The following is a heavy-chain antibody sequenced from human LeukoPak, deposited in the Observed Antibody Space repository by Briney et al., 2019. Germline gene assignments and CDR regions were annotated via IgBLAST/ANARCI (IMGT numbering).Heavy chain of an antibody. CDR1: GYGFTNYW. CDR2: IDLSDFYT. CDR3: AKHRYEVAIAGRDFDY. D-gene: IGHD6-19*01. V-gene: IGHV5-10-1*01. Sequence: GESLKISCKGSGYGFTNYWISWVRQMPGKGLEWMGRIDLSDFYTNYSPSFQGHVTVSADKSISTAYLQWSSLKTSDTAMYYCAKHRYEVAIAGRDFDYWGQGLLVTVSS. J-gene: IGHJ4*02.